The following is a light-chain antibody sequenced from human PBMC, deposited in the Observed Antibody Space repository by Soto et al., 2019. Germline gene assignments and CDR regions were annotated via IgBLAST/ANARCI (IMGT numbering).Light chain of an antibody. CDR3: QQYVGSPPMYT. J-gene: IGKJ2*01. CDR2: AAS. V-gene: IGKV3-20*01. Sequence: EIVLTQSPGTLSLSPGERATLSCRASQSVSSSSLAWYHQKPGQAPRLLIYAASNRASGIRGRSMCSGSGTDFTLTISRLEPEDFAVYYCQQYVGSPPMYTFGQGTKLEIK. CDR1: QSVSSSS.